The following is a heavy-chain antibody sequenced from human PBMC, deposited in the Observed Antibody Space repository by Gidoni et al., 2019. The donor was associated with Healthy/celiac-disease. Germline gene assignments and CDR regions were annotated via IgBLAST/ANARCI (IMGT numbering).Heavy chain of an antibody. Sequence: QVQLVQSGAEVKKPGSSVKVSCKASTGTFISYDISWVRQAPGQGLEWMGGIITICGTANYAQKFQGRVKITADESTSTVYMERRSRRSEDTAVYYCARVRTKGDGYYYYYGMDVWGKGTTVTVSS. V-gene: IGHV1-69*01. D-gene: IGHD2-21*01. CDR1: TGTFISYD. J-gene: IGHJ6*04. CDR2: IITICGTA. CDR3: ARVRTKGDGYYYYYGMDV.